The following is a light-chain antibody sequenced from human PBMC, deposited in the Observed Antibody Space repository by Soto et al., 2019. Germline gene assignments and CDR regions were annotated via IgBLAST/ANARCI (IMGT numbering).Light chain of an antibody. CDR3: QQYGRSSLMFT. CDR2: GAS. CDR1: QSVTSDF. V-gene: IGKV3-20*01. J-gene: IGKJ2*01. Sequence: EIVLTQSPGTLSLSPGERATLSCRASQSVTSDFLAWYQQKPGQAPRLLIYGASTRAAGVPDRFSGSGSGTDFTLTITRLEPADFAVYYCQQYGRSSLMFTFGQGTKLGV.